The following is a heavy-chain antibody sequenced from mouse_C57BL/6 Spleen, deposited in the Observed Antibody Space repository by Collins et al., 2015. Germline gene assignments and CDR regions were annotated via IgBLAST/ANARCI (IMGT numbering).Heavy chain of an antibody. CDR3: ASSNWDGGYFDV. V-gene: IGHV3-6*01. D-gene: IGHD4-1*01. J-gene: IGHJ1*03. CDR1: GYSITSGYY. Sequence: DVQLQESGPGLVKPSQSLSLTCSVTGYSITSGYYWNWIRQFPGNKLEWMGYISYDGSNNYNPSLKNRISITRDTSKNQFFLKLNSVTTEDTATYYCASSNWDGGYFDVWGTGTTVTVSS. CDR2: ISYDGSN.